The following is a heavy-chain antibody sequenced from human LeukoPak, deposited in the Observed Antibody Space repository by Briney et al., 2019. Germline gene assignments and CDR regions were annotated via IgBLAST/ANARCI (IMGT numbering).Heavy chain of an antibody. CDR3: ARDLLGSTEQIVPSKGD. Sequence: PGGSLRLSCAASGFTFSRYGMHWVRQTPGKGLEWVAVISYDASNKYYADSVKGRFTISRDNSKNTLYLQMNSLRAEDTAVYYCARDLLGSTEQIVPSKGDWGQGTLVTVSS. D-gene: IGHD2-2*01. CDR2: ISYDASNK. V-gene: IGHV3-30*03. J-gene: IGHJ4*02. CDR1: GFTFSRYG.